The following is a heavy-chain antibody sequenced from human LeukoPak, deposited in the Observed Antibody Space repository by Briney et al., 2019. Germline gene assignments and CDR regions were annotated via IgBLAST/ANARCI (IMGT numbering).Heavy chain of an antibody. CDR1: SGLFSGYY. CDR3: ASQYRYSGTYLNWFDP. D-gene: IGHD1-26*01. Sequence: SETLSLTCEISSGLFSGYYWSWIRQAPGKGLEWIGEINQSGSTNNNPSLKSRVTISVDTSKNQFSLKLSSVTAADTAVYYCASQYRYSGTYLNWFDPWGQGTLVTVSS. CDR2: INQSGST. J-gene: IGHJ5*02. V-gene: IGHV4-34*01.